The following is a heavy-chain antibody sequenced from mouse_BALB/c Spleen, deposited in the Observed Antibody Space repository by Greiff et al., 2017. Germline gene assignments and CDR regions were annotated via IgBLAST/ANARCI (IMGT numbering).Heavy chain of an antibody. CDR2: ISSGGSYT. V-gene: IGHV5-9-4*01. CDR1: GFTFSSYA. D-gene: IGHD4-1*01. J-gene: IGHJ3*01. CDR3: ARGGRTGTAWFAY. Sequence: EVKVVESGGGLVKPGGSLKLSCAASGFTFSSYAMSWVRQSPEKRLEWVAEISSGGSYTYYPDTVTGRFTISRDNAKNTLYLEMSSLRSEDTAMYYCARGGRTGTAWFAYWGQGTLVTVSA.